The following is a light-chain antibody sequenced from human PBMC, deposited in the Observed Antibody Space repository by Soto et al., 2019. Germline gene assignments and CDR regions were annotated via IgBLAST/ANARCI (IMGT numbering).Light chain of an antibody. V-gene: IGLV1-40*01. CDR1: SSNIGAGYD. Sequence: QSVLTQPPSVSGAPGQRVTISCTGSSSNIGAGYDVHWYQQLPGTAPKLLIYGNSNRPSGVPDRFSGSKSGTSASLAITGLRAEDEADYYCQSYDSSRRVFGTGTKLTVL. CDR2: GNS. J-gene: IGLJ1*01. CDR3: QSYDSSRRV.